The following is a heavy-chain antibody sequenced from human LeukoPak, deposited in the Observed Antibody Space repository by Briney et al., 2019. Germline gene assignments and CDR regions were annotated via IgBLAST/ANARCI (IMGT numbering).Heavy chain of an antibody. J-gene: IGHJ6*03. CDR3: ARDQGSGINYYYYYMDV. V-gene: IGHV3-23*01. Sequence: GGSLRLSCAASGFTFSDYAMSWVRQAPGKGLEWLSVISGGSSGSTYYADSVTGRFTVSRDNSKNALYLQMNSLRAEDTAVYYCARDQGSGINYYYYYMDVWGKGTTVTVSS. CDR1: GFTFSDYA. CDR2: ISGGSSGST. D-gene: IGHD3-10*01.